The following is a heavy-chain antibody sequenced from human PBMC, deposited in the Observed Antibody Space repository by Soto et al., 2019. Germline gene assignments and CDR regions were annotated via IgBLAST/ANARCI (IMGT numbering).Heavy chain of an antibody. Sequence: ASVKVSCQASGYTFTSYGISWVRQAPGQGLEWMGWISAYNGNTNYAQKLQGRVTMTTDTSTSTAYMELSSLRSEDTAVYYCASEYYYDSSHNYFDYWGQGTLVTVSS. V-gene: IGHV1-18*01. CDR3: ASEYYYDSSHNYFDY. J-gene: IGHJ4*02. D-gene: IGHD3-22*01. CDR1: GYTFTSYG. CDR2: ISAYNGNT.